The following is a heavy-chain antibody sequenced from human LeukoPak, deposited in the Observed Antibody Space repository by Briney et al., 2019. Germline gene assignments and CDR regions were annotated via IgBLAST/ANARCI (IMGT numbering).Heavy chain of an antibody. CDR3: AKEEDFWSGQNWFDP. CDR1: GLTFSSYA. J-gene: IGHJ5*02. Sequence: PGGSLRLSCAASGLTFSSYAMSWARQAPGKGLEWVSAISGSGGSTYYADSVKGRFTISRDNSKNTLYLQMNSLRAEDTAVYYCAKEEDFWSGQNWFDPWGQGTLVTVSS. D-gene: IGHD3-3*01. CDR2: ISGSGGST. V-gene: IGHV3-23*01.